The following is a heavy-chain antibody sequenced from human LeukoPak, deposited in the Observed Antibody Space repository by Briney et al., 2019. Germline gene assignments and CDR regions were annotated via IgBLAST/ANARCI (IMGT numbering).Heavy chain of an antibody. CDR1: GFTFRSYA. Sequence: GGSLRLSCAASGFTFRSYAMHWVRQAPGKGLEWVAGISYDGTNKYYADSVKGRFTISRDNSKNTLYLQMNSLRTDDTAVYYCAREGTGQWLADYWGQGTLVTVSS. CDR2: ISYDGTNK. D-gene: IGHD6-19*01. J-gene: IGHJ4*02. CDR3: AREGTGQWLADY. V-gene: IGHV3-30-3*01.